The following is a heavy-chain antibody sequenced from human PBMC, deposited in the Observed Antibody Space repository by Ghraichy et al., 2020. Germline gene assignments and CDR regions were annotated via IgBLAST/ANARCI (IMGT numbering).Heavy chain of an antibody. V-gene: IGHV4-34*01. CDR3: ARGGKLIVTMIVVDGMDV. Sequence: SQTLSLTCAVYGGSFSGYYWSWIRQPPGKGLEWSGEINHSGSTNYNPSLKSRVTISVDTSKNQFSLKLSSVTAADTAVYYCARGGKLIVTMIVVDGMDVWGQGTTVTVSS. D-gene: IGHD3-22*01. CDR2: INHSGST. CDR1: GGSFSGYY. J-gene: IGHJ6*02.